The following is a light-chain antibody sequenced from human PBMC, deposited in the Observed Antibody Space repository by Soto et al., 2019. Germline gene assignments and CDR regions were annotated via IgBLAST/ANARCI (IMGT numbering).Light chain of an antibody. CDR2: EVS. J-gene: IGLJ1*01. Sequence: QSALTQPASVSGSPGQSITISCTGTSSDVGAYNYVSWYQQHPGKAPKLMIYEVSNRPSGVSNRFSGSKSGNTASLTISGLQAEDESDYYCSSYTNTNTQVFGTGTKVTVL. V-gene: IGLV2-14*01. CDR1: SSDVGAYNY. CDR3: SSYTNTNTQV.